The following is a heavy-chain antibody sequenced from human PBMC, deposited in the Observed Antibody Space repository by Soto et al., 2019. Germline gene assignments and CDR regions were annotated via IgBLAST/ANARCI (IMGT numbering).Heavy chain of an antibody. CDR1: GGTFSSYT. D-gene: IGHD6-19*01. Sequence: QVQLVQSGAEVKKPGSSVKVSCKASGGTFSSYTISWVRQAPGQGLEWMGRIIPILGIANYAQKFQGRVTITADKSTSTAYMELSSLRSEDTAVYYCAREGSRGWAGMDVWGQGTTVTVSS. CDR2: IIPILGIA. V-gene: IGHV1-69*02. J-gene: IGHJ6*02. CDR3: AREGSRGWAGMDV.